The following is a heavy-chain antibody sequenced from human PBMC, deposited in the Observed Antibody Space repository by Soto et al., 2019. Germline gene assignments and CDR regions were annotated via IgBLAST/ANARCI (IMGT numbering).Heavy chain of an antibody. CDR3: ASRGSSGWYDAFDI. V-gene: IGHV3-53*01. CDR2: IYSGGST. Sequence: GGSLRLSCAASGFTVSSNYMRWVRQAPGKGLEWVSVIYSGGSTYYADSVRGRFTISRDNSKNTLYLQMNSLRAEDTPVYYCASRGSSGWYDAFDIWGQGTMVTVSS. J-gene: IGHJ3*02. D-gene: IGHD6-19*01. CDR1: GFTVSSNY.